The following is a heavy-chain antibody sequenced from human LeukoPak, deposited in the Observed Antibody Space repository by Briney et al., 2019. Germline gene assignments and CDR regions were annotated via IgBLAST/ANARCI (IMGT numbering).Heavy chain of an antibody. CDR2: ISGSGGST. CDR1: GFTFSSYA. Sequence: GGSLRLSCAASGFTFSSYAMSWVRKAPGKGLEWVSAISGSGGSTYYADSVKGRFTISRDNSKNTLYLQMNSLRAEDTAVYYCAKDGAIFGVVITIYYYYGMDVWGQGTTVTVSS. D-gene: IGHD3-3*01. J-gene: IGHJ6*02. CDR3: AKDGAIFGVVITIYYYYGMDV. V-gene: IGHV3-23*01.